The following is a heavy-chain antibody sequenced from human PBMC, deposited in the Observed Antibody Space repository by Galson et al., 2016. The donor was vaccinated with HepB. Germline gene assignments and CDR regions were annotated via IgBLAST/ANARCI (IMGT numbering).Heavy chain of an antibody. V-gene: IGHV2-5*02. D-gene: IGHD6-19*01. J-gene: IGHJ5*02. CDR2: IYWDDNE. CDR3: ARGSGWLLDR. CDR1: GFSLSTTAVG. Sequence: PALVKPTQTLTLTCTFSGFSLSTTAVGVDWIRQAPGKAPEWLAFIYWDDNEYYSPSLQSRLTITKDTSKNQVVLTMTNVDPVDTGTYYCARGSGWLLDRWGQGTLVTVSS.